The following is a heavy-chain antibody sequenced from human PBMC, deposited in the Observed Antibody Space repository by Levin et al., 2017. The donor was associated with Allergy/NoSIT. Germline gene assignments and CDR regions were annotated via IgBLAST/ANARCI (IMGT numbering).Heavy chain of an antibody. Sequence: MASETLSLTCTVSGGSISSSYWNWIRQPPGKGLEWIGYIYYSGSTNYNPSLKSRVTISVDTSKNQFSLRLSSVTAADTAVYYCARKTAFDIWGQGTMVTVSS. CDR2: IYYSGST. CDR1: GGSISSSY. CDR3: ARKTAFDI. J-gene: IGHJ3*02. V-gene: IGHV4-59*01.